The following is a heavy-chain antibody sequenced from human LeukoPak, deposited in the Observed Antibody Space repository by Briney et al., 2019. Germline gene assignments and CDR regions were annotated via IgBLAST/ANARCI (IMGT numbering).Heavy chain of an antibody. V-gene: IGHV1-18*04. CDR2: ISAYNGNT. J-gene: IGHJ4*02. Sequence: ASVKVSCKASGYTFIGYYVHWVRQAPGQGLEWMGWISAYNGNTNYAQKLQGRVTMTTDTSTSTAYMELRSLRSDDTAVYYCARSIYCSGGSCYGEFDYWGQGTLVTVSS. CDR3: ARSIYCSGGSCYGEFDY. D-gene: IGHD2-15*01. CDR1: GYTFIGYY.